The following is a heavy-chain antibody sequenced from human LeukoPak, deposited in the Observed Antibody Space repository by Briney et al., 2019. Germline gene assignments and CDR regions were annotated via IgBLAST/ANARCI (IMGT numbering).Heavy chain of an antibody. J-gene: IGHJ3*02. CDR1: GYTFTSYG. V-gene: IGHV1-18*01. CDR2: ISAYNGNT. D-gene: IGHD6-13*01. Sequence: ASVKVSCKASGYTFTSYGISWVRQAPGQGLEWMGWISAYNGNTNYAQKLQGRVTITTDTSTSTAYMELRSLRSDDTAVYYCARIIAAAGTGGYFDIWGQGTMVTVSS. CDR3: ARIIAAAGTGGYFDI.